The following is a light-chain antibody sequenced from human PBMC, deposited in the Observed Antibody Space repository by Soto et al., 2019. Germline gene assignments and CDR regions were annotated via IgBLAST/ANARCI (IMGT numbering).Light chain of an antibody. Sequence: DIQMTQSPCTVFTNVGXAASITCRASQSISSWLAWYQQKPGKAPKLLIYKASSLESGVPSRFSGSGSGTEFTLTISSLQPDDIATYYCQQYNGGWTFGQGTKVDI. J-gene: IGKJ1*01. V-gene: IGKV1-5*03. CDR2: KAS. CDR3: QQYNGGWT. CDR1: QSISSW.